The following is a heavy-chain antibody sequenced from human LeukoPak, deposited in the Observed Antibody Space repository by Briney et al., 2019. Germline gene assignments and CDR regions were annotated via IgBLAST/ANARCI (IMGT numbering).Heavy chain of an antibody. D-gene: IGHD3/OR15-3a*01. CDR3: ARVGLMAFDI. V-gene: IGHV4-4*07. J-gene: IGHJ3*02. CDR2: IYTSGST. Sequence: SETLSLTCPVSGGSISSYYWSWIRQPAGKGLEWIGRIYTSGSTNYNPSLKSRVAMSVDTSKNQFFLKLNSVTAADTAVYYCARVGLMAFDIWGQGTMVTVSS. CDR1: GGSISSYY.